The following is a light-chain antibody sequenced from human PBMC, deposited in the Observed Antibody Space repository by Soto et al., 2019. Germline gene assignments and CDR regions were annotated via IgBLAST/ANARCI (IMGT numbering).Light chain of an antibody. V-gene: IGLV2-14*01. Sequence: QSVLTQPASVSGSPGQSITISCTGTSSDVGGYNYVSWYQQHPGKAPKLMIYDVSNRPSGVSNRFSGSKSGNTASLTISWLHAEDEADYYCSSYTSSSTVVFGGGTKVTVL. J-gene: IGLJ2*01. CDR3: SSYTSSSTVV. CDR1: SSDVGGYNY. CDR2: DVS.